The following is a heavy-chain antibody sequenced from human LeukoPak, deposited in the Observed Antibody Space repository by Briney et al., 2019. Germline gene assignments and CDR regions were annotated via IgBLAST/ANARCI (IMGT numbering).Heavy chain of an antibody. Sequence: PGGSLRLSCAASGFTFSNAWMSWVRQAPGKGLEWVGRIKSKTDGGTTDYAAPVKGRFTISRDDSKNTLYLQMNSLKTEDTAVYYCTTSSYYYDSSGYLGFDYWGQGTLVTVSS. CDR3: TTSSYYYDSSGYLGFDY. CDR1: GFTFSNAW. J-gene: IGHJ4*02. CDR2: IKSKTDGGTT. V-gene: IGHV3-15*01. D-gene: IGHD3-22*01.